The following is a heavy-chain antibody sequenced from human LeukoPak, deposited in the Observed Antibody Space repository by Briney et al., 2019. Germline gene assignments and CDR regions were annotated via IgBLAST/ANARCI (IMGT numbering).Heavy chain of an antibody. CDR1: GFTVSNNY. D-gene: IGHD2/OR15-2a*01. CDR2: IYSAGST. J-gene: IGHJ6*03. Sequence: GGSLRLSCAASGFTVSNNYMSWVRQAPGKGLEWVSVIYSAGSTYYADSVKGRFTISRDNSKNTVYLQMNSLRAEDTAVYYCARESTTTSYYYMDVWGKGTTVTISS. CDR3: ARESTTTSYYYMDV. V-gene: IGHV3-53*01.